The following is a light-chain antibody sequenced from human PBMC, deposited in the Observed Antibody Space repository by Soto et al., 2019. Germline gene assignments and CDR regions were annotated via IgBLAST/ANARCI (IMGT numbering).Light chain of an antibody. J-gene: IGKJ4*01. Sequence: VMPQFPATLPVSPGERATLSCRASQSVSTNLAWYQQKPGQAPRLLMYGASTRATGMPASFSGSGSGTEFILTISSLQSEDFAVYYCQQYHKWPLTFGGGTKV. CDR2: GAS. CDR3: QQYHKWPLT. CDR1: QSVSTN. V-gene: IGKV3-15*01.